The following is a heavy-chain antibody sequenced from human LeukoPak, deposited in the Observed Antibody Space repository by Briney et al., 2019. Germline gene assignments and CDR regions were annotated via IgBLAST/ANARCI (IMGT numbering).Heavy chain of an antibody. CDR3: VTNYGDYGGGAFDV. CDR1: GFSFSDYS. Sequence: GGSLRLSCSASGFSFSDYSMNWIRQAPGKGLEYVSGISHNGDSTRYADSVKGRFTISRDNSKNTLYLQMTSLRPEDTAVSYCVTNYGDYGGGAFDVWGQGTMVIVSS. V-gene: IGHV3-64D*06. J-gene: IGHJ3*01. D-gene: IGHD4-17*01. CDR2: ISHNGDST.